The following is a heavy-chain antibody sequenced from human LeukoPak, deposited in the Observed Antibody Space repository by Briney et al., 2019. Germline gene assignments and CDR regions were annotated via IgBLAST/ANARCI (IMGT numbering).Heavy chain of an antibody. D-gene: IGHD2-2*02. CDR3: AKTSDQLLYSKFDF. V-gene: IGHV3-30*02. Sequence: PGGSLRLSCSTSGSTFSFYGMHWVRQAPGKGLEWVAFIQYDGSFKFYADSVQGRFSISRDNSKNTLFLQTNSLRADDTAVYYCAKTSDQLLYSKFDFWGQGTLVTVSS. CDR2: IQYDGSFK. J-gene: IGHJ4*02. CDR1: GSTFSFYG.